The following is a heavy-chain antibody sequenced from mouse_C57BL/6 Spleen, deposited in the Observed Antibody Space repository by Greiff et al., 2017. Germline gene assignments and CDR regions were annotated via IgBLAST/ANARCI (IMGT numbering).Heavy chain of an antibody. D-gene: IGHD4-1*01. CDR2: IHPSDSYT. CDR3: AIQANWDLYWYFDV. J-gene: IGHJ1*03. CDR1: GYTFTSYW. Sequence: QVQLQQPGAELVKPGASVKVSCKASGYTFTSYWMHWVKQRPGQGLEWIGRIHPSDSYTNYNQKFKGKATLTVDKSSSTAYMQLSSLTSEDSAVYYCAIQANWDLYWYFDVWGTGTTVTVSS. V-gene: IGHV1-74*01.